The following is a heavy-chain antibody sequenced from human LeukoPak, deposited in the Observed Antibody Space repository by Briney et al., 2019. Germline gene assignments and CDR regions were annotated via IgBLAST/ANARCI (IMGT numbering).Heavy chain of an antibody. D-gene: IGHD3-22*01. Sequence: GGSLRLSCTASGFIFSGFGMHWVRQAPGKGLEWVASLWYDETNKYYADSVKGRFTISRDNFKNTLNLQMDSLRAEDTAIYYCARARDNYDNSGFSALDLWGQGTLVSVSS. CDR1: GFIFSGFG. J-gene: IGHJ5*02. CDR2: LWYDETNK. V-gene: IGHV3-33*01. CDR3: ARARDNYDNSGFSALDL.